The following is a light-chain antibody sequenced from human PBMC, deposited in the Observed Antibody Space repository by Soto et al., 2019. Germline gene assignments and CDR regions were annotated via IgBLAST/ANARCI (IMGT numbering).Light chain of an antibody. CDR3: LLYHGGAQV. J-gene: IGLJ3*02. CDR2: STS. V-gene: IGLV7-43*01. CDR1: TGAVSSGCF. Sequence: QAVVTQEPSLTVSPGGTVTLTCASSTGAVSSGCFPSWFQRKPGQAPRTLIYSTSTKHSWTPARFSGSLLGGKAALTLSGVQPEDEAEYYCLLYHGGAQVFGGGTQLTVL.